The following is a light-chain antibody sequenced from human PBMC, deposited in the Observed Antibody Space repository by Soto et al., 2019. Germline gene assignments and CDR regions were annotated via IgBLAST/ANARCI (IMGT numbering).Light chain of an antibody. J-gene: IGKJ1*01. CDR1: QAINTY. CDR3: QQLIRFPTK. CDR2: DAS. Sequence: DIQLTQSPSFLSASVGDRVTITCRASQAINTYLAWYQQKPGKAPKLLIYDASSLQSGVPSRFSGSRSGPDFTLTISSLQPEDFATYYCQQLIRFPTKFGQGTKVDIK. V-gene: IGKV1-9*01.